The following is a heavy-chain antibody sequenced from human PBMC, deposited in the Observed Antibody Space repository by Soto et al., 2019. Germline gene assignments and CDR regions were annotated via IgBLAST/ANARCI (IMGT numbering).Heavy chain of an antibody. CDR1: GGSVSSVSYY. CDR2: IYYSGGT. J-gene: IGHJ6*02. CDR3: ARDARMPTDLGGYYYYAMDV. Sequence: SETLSHTCTVSGGSVSSVSYYWSWIQQPPGKGLEWIGYIYYSGGTNYNPSLKSRVTISVDTSKKQFSLKLSSVTAADTAVYYCARDARMPTDLGGYYYYAMDVRGQGSTVT. V-gene: IGHV4-61*01. D-gene: IGHD3-10*01.